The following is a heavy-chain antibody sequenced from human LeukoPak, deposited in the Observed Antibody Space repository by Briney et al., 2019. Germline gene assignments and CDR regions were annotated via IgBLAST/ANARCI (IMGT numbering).Heavy chain of an antibody. CDR2: IRAYNGNT. CDR1: GYTFTTYD. CDR3: ARSVGGVATIWGFLDI. V-gene: IGHV1-18*01. D-gene: IGHD5-12*01. J-gene: IGHJ3*02. Sequence: SGKVSCKPSGYTFTTYDFNWVRQAPGHLLEWMGWIRAYNGNTNYAQKCQGRVTMTTDTSTTTAYMELRSLSSDDTAVYYCARSVGGVATIWGFLDIWGQGTMVTVSS.